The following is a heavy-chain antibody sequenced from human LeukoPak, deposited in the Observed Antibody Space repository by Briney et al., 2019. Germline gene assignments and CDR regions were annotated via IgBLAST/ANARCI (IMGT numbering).Heavy chain of an antibody. Sequence: KPSETLSLTCTVSGGSISSYYWSWIRQPAGKGLEWIGRIYTSGSTNYNPSLKSRVTMSVDTSKNPFSLKLSSVTAADTAVYYCARERIVVVSAAIPIYYYYMDVWGKGTTATVSS. J-gene: IGHJ6*03. V-gene: IGHV4-4*07. CDR1: GGSISSYY. D-gene: IGHD2-2*01. CDR3: ARERIVVVSAAIPIYYYYMDV. CDR2: IYTSGST.